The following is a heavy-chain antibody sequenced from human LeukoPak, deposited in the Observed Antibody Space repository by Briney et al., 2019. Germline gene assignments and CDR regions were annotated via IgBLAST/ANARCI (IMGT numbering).Heavy chain of an antibody. CDR2: IYTSGST. CDR3: ARVLRWGFDY. V-gene: IGHV4-4*07. CDR1: GDSSNNYY. J-gene: IGHJ4*02. D-gene: IGHD4-23*01. Sequence: SETLSLTCTVSGDSSNNYYWSWIRQPAGKGLEWIGRIYTSGSTNYNPSLKSRVTMPVDTSKNQFSLKLSSVTAADTAVYYCARVLRWGFDYWGQGTLVTVFS.